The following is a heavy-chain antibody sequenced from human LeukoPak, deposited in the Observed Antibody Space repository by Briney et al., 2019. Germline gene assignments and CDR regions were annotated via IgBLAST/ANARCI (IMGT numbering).Heavy chain of an antibody. D-gene: IGHD4-17*01. Sequence: GGSLRLSCAASGFTFSSYGMSWVRQAPGKGLEWVSAISGSGGSTYYADSVKGRFTISRDNSKNTLYLQMNSLRAEDTAVYYCARVPYGDYYFDYWGQGTLVTVSS. CDR1: GFTFSSYG. CDR2: ISGSGGST. CDR3: ARVPYGDYYFDY. V-gene: IGHV3-23*01. J-gene: IGHJ4*02.